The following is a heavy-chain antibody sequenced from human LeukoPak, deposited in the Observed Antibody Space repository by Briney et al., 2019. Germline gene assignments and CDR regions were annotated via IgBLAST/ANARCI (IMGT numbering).Heavy chain of an antibody. CDR2: ISSSSSYI. D-gene: IGHD1-26*01. CDR3: ARGWEGYFDY. J-gene: IGHJ4*02. CDR1: GFTFSSYS. V-gene: IGHV3-21*01. Sequence: GGSLRLSCAASGFTFSSYSMNWVRQAPGKGLEWVSSISSSSSYIYYADSVKGRFTISRDNAKNTLYLQMNSLRAEDTAVYYCARGWEGYFDYWGQGTLVTVSS.